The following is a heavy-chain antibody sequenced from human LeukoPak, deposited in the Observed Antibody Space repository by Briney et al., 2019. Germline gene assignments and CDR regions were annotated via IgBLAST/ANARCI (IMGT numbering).Heavy chain of an antibody. Sequence: GESLKISCKGSGYSFTSYWIGWVRQMPGKGLEWIGIIYSGDSDTRYSPSFKGQVPISADKSISTAYLQWSSLKASDTAMYYCARRDYYYDSSGYYSNWFDPWGQGTLVTVSS. V-gene: IGHV5-51*01. CDR3: ARRDYYYDSSGYYSNWFDP. CDR1: GYSFTSYW. D-gene: IGHD3-22*01. J-gene: IGHJ5*02. CDR2: IYSGDSDT.